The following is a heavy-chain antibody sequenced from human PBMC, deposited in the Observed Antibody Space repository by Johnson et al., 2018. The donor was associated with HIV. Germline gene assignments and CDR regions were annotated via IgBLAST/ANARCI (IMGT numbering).Heavy chain of an antibody. J-gene: IGHJ2*01. CDR1: GFTVSTSY. V-gene: IGHV3-66*01. Sequence: VQLVESGGGLVQPGGSLRLSCAVSGFTVSTSYMTWVRQAPGKGLDWVAVVFNSGTTYYADSVKGRFIISRDNAKNSLYLQMNSLRAEDTAVYYCACRYSSGFPSASFLW. D-gene: IGHD6-19*01. CDR2: VFNSGTT. CDR3: ACRYSSGFPSASFL.